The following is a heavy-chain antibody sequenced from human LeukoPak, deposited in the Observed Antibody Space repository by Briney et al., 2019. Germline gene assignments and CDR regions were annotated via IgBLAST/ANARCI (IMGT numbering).Heavy chain of an antibody. Sequence: GGSLRLSCAASGFTFSTYGMHWVRQAPGKGLEWVTFIRYDGSYKYYADSVKGRFTISRDNSKNTLYLQMNSLRAEDTAVYYCAKALNDGYGDLDYFDYWGQGTLVTVSS. CDR2: IRYDGSYK. D-gene: IGHD4-17*01. CDR1: GFTFSTYG. V-gene: IGHV3-30*02. J-gene: IGHJ4*02. CDR3: AKALNDGYGDLDYFDY.